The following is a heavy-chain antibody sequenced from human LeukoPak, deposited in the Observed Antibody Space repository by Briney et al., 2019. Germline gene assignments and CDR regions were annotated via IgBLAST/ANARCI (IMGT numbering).Heavy chain of an antibody. V-gene: IGHV3-30*04. CDR2: ISYDGSNK. D-gene: IGHD3-10*01. J-gene: IGHJ4*02. Sequence: PGGSLRLSCAASGFTFSSYAMHWVRQAPGKGLEWVAVISYDGSNKYYADSVKGRVTISRDNAKNTLYLQMNNLRAEDTAVYYCAKTRGSGPFDYWGQGTLVTVSS. CDR1: GFTFSSYA. CDR3: AKTRGSGPFDY.